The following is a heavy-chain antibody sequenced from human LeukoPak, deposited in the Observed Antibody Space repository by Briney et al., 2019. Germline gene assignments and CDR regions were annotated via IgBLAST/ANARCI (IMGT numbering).Heavy chain of an antibody. D-gene: IGHD6-19*01. CDR3: ARDFWSDSSGWGYGMDV. Sequence: SETLSLTCTVSGGSISSYYWSWIRKPPGKGLEWIGYIYHSGSTNYYPSLKSRVTISVDTSKNQFSLKLSSVTAADTAVYYCARDFWSDSSGWGYGMDVWGQGTTVTVSS. V-gene: IGHV4-59*01. J-gene: IGHJ6*02. CDR2: IYHSGST. CDR1: GGSISSYY.